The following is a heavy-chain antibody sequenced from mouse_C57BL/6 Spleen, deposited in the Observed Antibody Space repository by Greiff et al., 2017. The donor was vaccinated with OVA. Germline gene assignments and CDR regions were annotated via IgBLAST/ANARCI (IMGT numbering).Heavy chain of an antibody. D-gene: IGHD1-1*01. CDR1: GYTFTDYY. CDR3: ASRGDYGSSFPWFAY. CDR2: INPNNGGT. V-gene: IGHV1-26*01. J-gene: IGHJ3*01. Sequence: VQLQQSGPELVKPGASVKISCKASGYTFTDYYMNWVKQSHGKSLEWIGDINPNNGGTSYNQKFKGKATLTVDKSSSTAYMELRSLTSEDSAVYYCASRGDYGSSFPWFAYWGQGTLVTVSA.